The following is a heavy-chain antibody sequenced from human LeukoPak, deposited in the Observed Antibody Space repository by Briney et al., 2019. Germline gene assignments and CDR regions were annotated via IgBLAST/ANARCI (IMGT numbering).Heavy chain of an antibody. J-gene: IGHJ4*02. CDR1: GGSISSGDYY. CDR3: ARVGGYSYGRSFDY. CDR2: IYYSGST. V-gene: IGHV4-30-4*02. D-gene: IGHD5-18*01. Sequence: PSETLSLTCTVSGGSISSGDYYWSWIRQPPGKGLEWIGYIYYSGSTYYNPSLKSRVTISVDTSKNQFSLKLSSVTAADTAVYYCARVGGYSYGRSFDYWGQGTLVTVSS.